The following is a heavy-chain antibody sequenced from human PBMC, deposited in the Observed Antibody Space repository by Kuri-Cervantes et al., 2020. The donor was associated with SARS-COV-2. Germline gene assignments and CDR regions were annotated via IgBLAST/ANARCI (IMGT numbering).Heavy chain of an antibody. V-gene: IGHV4-39*01. J-gene: IGHJ5*02. CDR1: GGSISSSSYY. Sequence: SETLSLTCTVSGGSISSSSYYWGWIRQPPGMGLEWIGSIYYSGSTYYNPSLKSRVTISVDTSKNQFSLKLSSVTAADTAVYYCARQMMSSITIFGVVITRNWFDPWGQGTLVTVSS. CDR2: IYYSGST. D-gene: IGHD3-3*01. CDR3: ARQMMSSITIFGVVITRNWFDP.